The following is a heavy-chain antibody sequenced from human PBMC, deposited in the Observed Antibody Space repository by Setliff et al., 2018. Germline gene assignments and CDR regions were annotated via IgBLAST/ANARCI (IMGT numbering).Heavy chain of an antibody. CDR3: AREGVDTRSSTDYRYYMDV. V-gene: IGHV1-69*05. D-gene: IGHD5-18*01. J-gene: IGHJ6*03. CDR2: TIPIFGTT. CDR1: GGTFSSYG. Sequence: SVKVSCKASGGTFSSYGISWVRQAPGQGLEWMGGTIPIFGTTNYAQKFQGRVTIITDESTSTAYMELGSLTSADTAVYYXAREGVDTRSSTDYRYYMDVWGKGTTVTVSS.